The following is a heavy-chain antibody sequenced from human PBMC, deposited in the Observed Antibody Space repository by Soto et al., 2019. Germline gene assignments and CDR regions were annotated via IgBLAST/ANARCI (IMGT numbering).Heavy chain of an antibody. CDR3: ASSTVTTIYYYYYGMDV. J-gene: IGHJ6*02. Sequence: GGSLRLSCAASGFTVSSNYMSWVRQAPGKGLEWVSVIYSGGSTYYADSVKGRFTISRDNSKNTLYLQMNSLRAEDTAVYYCASSTVTTIYYYYYGMDVWGQGTTVTVSS. D-gene: IGHD4-17*01. CDR1: GFTVSSNY. CDR2: IYSGGST. V-gene: IGHV3-53*01.